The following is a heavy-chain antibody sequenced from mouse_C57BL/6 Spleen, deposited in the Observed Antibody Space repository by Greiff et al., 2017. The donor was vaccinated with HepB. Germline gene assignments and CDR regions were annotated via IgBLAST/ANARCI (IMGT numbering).Heavy chain of an antibody. CDR1: GFTFSDYY. Sequence: EVNVVESGGGLVQPGGSLKLSCAASGFTFSDYYMYWVRQTPEKRLEWVAYISNGGGSTYYPDTVKGRFTISRDNAKNTLYLQMSRLKSEDTAMYYCARLRWGNYPYAMDYWGQGTSVTVSS. CDR2: ISNGGGST. J-gene: IGHJ4*01. V-gene: IGHV5-12*01. D-gene: IGHD2-1*01. CDR3: ARLRWGNYPYAMDY.